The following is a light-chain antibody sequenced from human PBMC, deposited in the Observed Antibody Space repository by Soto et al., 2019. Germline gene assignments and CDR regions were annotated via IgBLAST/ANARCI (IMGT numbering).Light chain of an antibody. V-gene: IGKV1-39*01. Sequence: DIPMTQSPSSLSASVGDRVTITCRASHNIYNYLNWYQQKPGKAPKLLIYATSSLQSGVPSRFSGSASGTDFTLTISSLQPEDFATYYCQQSYSSLPYTFGQGTKVEIK. J-gene: IGKJ2*01. CDR1: HNIYNY. CDR3: QQSYSSLPYT. CDR2: ATS.